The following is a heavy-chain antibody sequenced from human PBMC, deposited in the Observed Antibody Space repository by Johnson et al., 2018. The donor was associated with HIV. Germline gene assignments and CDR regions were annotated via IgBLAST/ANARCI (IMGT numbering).Heavy chain of an antibody. Sequence: VQLVESGGELVQPGGSLRLSCAASGFTFSSYAMHWVRQATGKGLEWVSAIGTAGDTSYPGSVKGRFTISRDNVKRSLYLQMNSLRVEDTALYYCARVRTGDSSGYHDALDIWGQGTIVTVSS. D-gene: IGHD3-22*01. CDR3: ARVRTGDSSGYHDALDI. V-gene: IGHV3-13*01. J-gene: IGHJ3*02. CDR2: IGTAGDT. CDR1: GFTFSSYA.